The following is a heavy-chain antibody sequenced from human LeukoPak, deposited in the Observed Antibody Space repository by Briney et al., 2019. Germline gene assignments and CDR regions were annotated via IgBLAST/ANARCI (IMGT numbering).Heavy chain of an antibody. CDR3: AKDSENGVADY. Sequence: GGSLRLSCAASGFTFSTYGMHWVRQPPGKGLEWVAVIWSDGSNEYYADSVKGRFTISRGNSKNTLYLQMNSLRAEDTAVYYCAKDSENGVADYWGQGTLVTVSS. J-gene: IGHJ4*02. D-gene: IGHD1-1*01. CDR2: IWSDGSNE. CDR1: GFTFSTYG. V-gene: IGHV3-33*06.